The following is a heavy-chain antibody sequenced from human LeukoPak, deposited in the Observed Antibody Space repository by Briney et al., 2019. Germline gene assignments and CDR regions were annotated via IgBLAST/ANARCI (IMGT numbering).Heavy chain of an antibody. CDR3: AIGGPVIQLWPYYYYMDV. CDR2: INHSGST. CDR1: GGSFSGYY. Sequence: TSETLSLTCAVYGGSFSGYYWSWIRQPPGKGLEWIGEINHSGSTNYNPSLKSRVTIPVDTSKNQFSLKLSSVTAADTAVYYCAIGGPVIQLWPYYYYMDVWGKGTTVTVSS. D-gene: IGHD5-18*01. V-gene: IGHV4-34*01. J-gene: IGHJ6*03.